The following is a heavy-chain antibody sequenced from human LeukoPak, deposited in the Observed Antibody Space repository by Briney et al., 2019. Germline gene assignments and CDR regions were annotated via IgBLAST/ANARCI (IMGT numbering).Heavy chain of an antibody. CDR1: GFTFSSYS. V-gene: IGHV3-21*01. CDR2: ISSSSSYI. Sequence: PGGSLRLSCAASGFTFSSYSMNWVRQAPGKGLEWVSSISSSSSYIYYADSVKGRFTISRDNSKNTLYLQMSSLRAEDTAVYYCARDPRLGEGTNWGQGTLVTVSS. J-gene: IGHJ4*02. D-gene: IGHD3-16*01. CDR3: ARDPRLGEGTN.